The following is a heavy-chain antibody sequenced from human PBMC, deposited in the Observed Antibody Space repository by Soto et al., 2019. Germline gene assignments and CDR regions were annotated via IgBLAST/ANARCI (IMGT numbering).Heavy chain of an antibody. V-gene: IGHV4-38-2*02. Sequence: SETLSLTCAVSGYSISSGYYWGWIRQPPGKGLEWIGSIYHSGSTYYNPSLKSRVAISVDTSKNQFSLKLSSVTAADTAVYYCAREVATIGSRLYYYYGMDVWGQGTTVTVSS. CDR2: IYHSGST. CDR3: AREVATIGSRLYYYYGMDV. CDR1: GYSISSGYY. D-gene: IGHD5-12*01. J-gene: IGHJ6*02.